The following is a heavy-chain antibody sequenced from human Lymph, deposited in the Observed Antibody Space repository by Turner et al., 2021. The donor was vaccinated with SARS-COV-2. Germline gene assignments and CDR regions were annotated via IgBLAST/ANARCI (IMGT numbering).Heavy chain of an antibody. J-gene: IGHJ5*02. Sequence: QVQLVESGGGVVQPGRSLRPSCAASGFTFSSYAMHWVRQAPGKGLEWVAVISYDGSNKYYADSVKGRFTISRDNSKNTLYLQMNSLRAEDTAVYYCARSSIAARSWFDPWGQGTLVTVSS. V-gene: IGHV3-30-3*01. CDR2: ISYDGSNK. D-gene: IGHD6-6*01. CDR1: GFTFSSYA. CDR3: ARSSIAARSWFDP.